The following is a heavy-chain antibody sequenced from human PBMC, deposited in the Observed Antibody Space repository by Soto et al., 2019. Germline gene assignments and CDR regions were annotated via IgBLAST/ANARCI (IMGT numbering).Heavy chain of an antibody. D-gene: IGHD6-6*01. J-gene: IGHJ5*02. Sequence: SETLSLTSTVSGGSISSGDYYWSWIRQPPGKGLEWMGYIYYSGSTYYNPSLKSRATISVDTSKNQFSLRLSSVPAADTAVYYCARVEYSSSSNWFDPWGQGTLVTVSS. CDR2: IYYSGST. CDR1: GGSISSGDYY. CDR3: ARVEYSSSSNWFDP. V-gene: IGHV4-30-4*01.